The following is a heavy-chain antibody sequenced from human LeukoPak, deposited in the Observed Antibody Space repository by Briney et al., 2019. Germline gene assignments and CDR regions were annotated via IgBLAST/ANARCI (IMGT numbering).Heavy chain of an antibody. Sequence: GGCLRLSCAASGLTFSSYSMNWVRQAPGKGLEWVSSISSSSSYIYYADSVKGRFTISRDNAKNSLYLQMNSRRAEDTAVYYCARGTREMIVVLASYYFDYWRQGSQVSVPS. CDR1: GLTFSSYS. CDR3: ARGTREMIVVLASYYFDY. V-gene: IGHV3-21*01. J-gene: IGHJ4*02. D-gene: IGHD3-22*01. CDR2: ISSSSSYI.